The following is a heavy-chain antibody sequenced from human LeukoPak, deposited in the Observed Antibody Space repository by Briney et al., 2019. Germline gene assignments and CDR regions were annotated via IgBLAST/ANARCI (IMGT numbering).Heavy chain of an antibody. Sequence: PSETLSLTCTVPGGSISSYYWSWIRQPPGKGLEWIGYIYYSGSTNYNPSLKSRVTISVDTSKNQFSLKLSSVTAADTAVYFCARHRDYYDTWGHGTLVTVSS. CDR1: GGSISSYY. D-gene: IGHD3-22*01. CDR3: ARHRDYYDT. CDR2: IYYSGST. J-gene: IGHJ4*01. V-gene: IGHV4-59*01.